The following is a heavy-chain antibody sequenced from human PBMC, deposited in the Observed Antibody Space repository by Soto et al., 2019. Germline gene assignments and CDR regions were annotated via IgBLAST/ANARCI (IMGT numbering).Heavy chain of an antibody. CDR1: GFTFSNYW. Sequence: GGSLRLSCAASGFTFSNYWMRWVRQAPGKGLVWLSRIKSDGSSTTYADSVKGRLTISRDNAKNTLFLQLTSLRVEDTAVYYCARGYDSTWSDYWGQGTLVTVSS. CDR3: ARGYDSTWSDY. CDR2: IKSDGSST. D-gene: IGHD6-13*01. J-gene: IGHJ4*02. V-gene: IGHV3-74*01.